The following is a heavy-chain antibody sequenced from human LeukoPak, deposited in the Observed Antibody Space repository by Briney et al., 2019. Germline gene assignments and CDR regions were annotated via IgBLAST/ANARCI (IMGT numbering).Heavy chain of an antibody. CDR3: ARHLFIAAAGTLGY. CDR1: GYTFTSYD. CDR2: MNPNSGIT. J-gene: IGHJ4*02. D-gene: IGHD6-13*01. V-gene: IGHV1-8*01. Sequence: ASVKVSCKASGYTFTSYDINWVRQATGQGLEWMGWMNPNSGITGYAQKFQGRVTMTRDTSISTAYMELSRLRSDDTAVYYCARHLFIAAAGTLGYWGQGTLVTVSS.